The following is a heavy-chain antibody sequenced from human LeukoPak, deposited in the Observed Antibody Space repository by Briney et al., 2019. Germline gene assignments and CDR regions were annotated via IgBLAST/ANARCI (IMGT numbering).Heavy chain of an antibody. Sequence: ASVKVSCKSSGYTFTSYYIHWVRQAPGQGLEWMGIINPRNGDTTYAQKLQGRVTMTMDTATTKVYMDVNSLSYEHTAVYLFAREDTLWIIAARHLDYWGQGTLVTVSS. CDR3: AREDTLWIIAARHLDY. J-gene: IGHJ4*02. CDR2: INPRNGDT. V-gene: IGHV1-46*01. CDR1: GYTFTSYY. D-gene: IGHD6-6*01.